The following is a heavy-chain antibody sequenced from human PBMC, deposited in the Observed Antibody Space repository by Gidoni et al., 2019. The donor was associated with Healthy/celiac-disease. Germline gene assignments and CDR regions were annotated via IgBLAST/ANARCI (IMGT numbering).Heavy chain of an antibody. V-gene: IGHV2-26*01. CDR3: ARIPPSFGDYAYYYYGMDV. Sequence: QVTLKESGPVLVKPTETLTLTCTVSGFSLSNARMGVSWIRQPPGKALEWLAHIFSNDEKSYSTSLKSRLPISKDTSKSQVVLTMTNMDPVDTATYYCARIPPSFGDYAYYYYGMDVWGQGTTVTVSS. CDR1: GFSLSNARMG. D-gene: IGHD4-17*01. J-gene: IGHJ6*02. CDR2: IFSNDEK.